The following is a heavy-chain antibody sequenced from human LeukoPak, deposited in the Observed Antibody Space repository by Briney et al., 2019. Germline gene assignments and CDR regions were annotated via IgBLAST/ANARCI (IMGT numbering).Heavy chain of an antibody. CDR2: ISVHDGNT. CDR1: GYTFTSYG. CDR3: ARYGPKYYFYYMDV. Sequence: ASVKVSCKASGYTFTSYGISWVRQAPGQGLEWMGWISVHDGNTKYAQKLQGRVSMTTDISTSTIYMELRSLEYDDTAVYYCARYGPKYYFYYMDVWGNGTVVTVSS. D-gene: IGHD2/OR15-2a*01. V-gene: IGHV1-18*01. J-gene: IGHJ6*03.